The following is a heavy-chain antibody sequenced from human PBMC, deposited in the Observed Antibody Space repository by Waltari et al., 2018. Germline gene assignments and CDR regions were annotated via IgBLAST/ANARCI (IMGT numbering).Heavy chain of an antibody. J-gene: IGHJ5*02. V-gene: IGHV3-20*04. CDR2: INWDGSST. Sequence: EEQLVESGGGVVRPGGSLRLSCAASGFPFAPYAMAWVRQAPGKGMEWVSGINWDGSSTGYADSVKGRFTISRDNAKNSLHLHVNSLTAEDTAFYYCARVNSNYVNWFDPWGQGTLVIVSS. D-gene: IGHD4-4*01. CDR3: ARVNSNYVNWFDP. CDR1: GFPFAPYA.